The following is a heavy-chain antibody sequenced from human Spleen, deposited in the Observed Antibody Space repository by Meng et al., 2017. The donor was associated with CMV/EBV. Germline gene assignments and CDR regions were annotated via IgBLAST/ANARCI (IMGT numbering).Heavy chain of an antibody. CDR2: VGNSGST. CDR1: GASFGSYY. V-gene: IGHV4-34*01. D-gene: IGHD3-3*01. J-gene: IGHJ5*02. CDR3: ARRGLHFLEWYAFDH. Sequence: YGASFGSYYCSRIRQLQGKGLEWIEGVGNSGSTNYSAARKSCVTISHGTTNIPSDMRMITVNTADTAVYSGARRGLHFLEWYAFDHWGQGTLVTVSS.